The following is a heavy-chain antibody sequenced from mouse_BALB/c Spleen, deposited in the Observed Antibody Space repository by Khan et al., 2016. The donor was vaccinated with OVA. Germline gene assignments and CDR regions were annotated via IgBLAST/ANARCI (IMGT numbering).Heavy chain of an antibody. CDR1: GYTFTNYW. D-gene: IGHD1-1*01. J-gene: IGHJ3*01. CDR2: INPSTDDI. Sequence: VQLQQSGAELAKPGASVKMSCKASGYTFTNYWMHWVKQRPGQGLDWIGFINPSTDDIEYNQKFKDKATLTADKSSSTAYMQLTSLPSEDSAPSYSVNHGNTSAWFAYWGQGTLVTVSA. V-gene: IGHV1-7*01. CDR3: VNHGNTSAWFAY.